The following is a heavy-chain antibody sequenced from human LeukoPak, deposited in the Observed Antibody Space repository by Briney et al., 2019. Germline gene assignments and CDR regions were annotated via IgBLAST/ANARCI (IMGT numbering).Heavy chain of an antibody. Sequence: GASVKVSCKASGYTFTSYGISWVRQAPGQGLEWMGWISAYNGNTNYAQKLQGRVTMTTDTSTSTAYMELRSLRSDDTAVYYCARDSHLGYSGSYLYYYHYMDVWGKGTTVTVSS. CDR2: ISAYNGNT. CDR3: ARDSHLGYSGSYLYYYHYMDV. V-gene: IGHV1-18*01. CDR1: GYTFTSYG. D-gene: IGHD1-26*01. J-gene: IGHJ6*03.